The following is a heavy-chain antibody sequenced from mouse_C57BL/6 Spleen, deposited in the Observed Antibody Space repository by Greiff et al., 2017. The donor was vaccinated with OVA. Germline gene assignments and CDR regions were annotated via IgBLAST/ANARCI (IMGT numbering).Heavy chain of an antibody. J-gene: IGHJ2*01. D-gene: IGHD1-1*01. V-gene: IGHV1-72*01. Sequence: QVQLQQSGAELVKPGASVKLSCKASGYTFTSYWMHWVKQRPGRGLEWIGRIDPNSGGTKYNEKFKSKATLTVDKPSSTAYMQLSSLTSEDSAVYYCPSYYYGSSYKGVYFDYWGQGTTLTVSS. CDR1: GYTFTSYW. CDR2: IDPNSGGT. CDR3: PSYYYGSSYKGVYFDY.